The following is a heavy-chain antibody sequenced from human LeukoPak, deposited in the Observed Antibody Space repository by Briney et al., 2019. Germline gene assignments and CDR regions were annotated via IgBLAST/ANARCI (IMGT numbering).Heavy chain of an antibody. Sequence: ASVKVSCKASGYTFSNFYMHWVRQAPAQGLEWMGIINPTGGSTSYAQKFQGRVTMTTDTSTSTVYMELSSLRSEDTAVYYCARDHSTGGNWGQGTLVTVSS. CDR3: ARDHSTGGN. D-gene: IGHD2-8*02. J-gene: IGHJ4*02. CDR1: GYTFSNFY. CDR2: INPTGGST. V-gene: IGHV1-46*01.